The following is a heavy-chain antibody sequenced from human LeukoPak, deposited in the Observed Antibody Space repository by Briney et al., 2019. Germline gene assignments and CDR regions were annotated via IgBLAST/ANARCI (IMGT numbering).Heavy chain of an antibody. D-gene: IGHD3-9*01. CDR2: ISSSSGTI. CDR1: GFTFSGYS. Sequence: RGSLRLSCAASGFTFSGYSMNWVRQAPGKGLEWVSYISSSSGTIYYADSVKGRFTISRDNAKNSLYLQMNSLRDEDTAVYYCARNFDWLPALDYWGQGTLVTVSS. J-gene: IGHJ4*02. V-gene: IGHV3-48*02. CDR3: ARNFDWLPALDY.